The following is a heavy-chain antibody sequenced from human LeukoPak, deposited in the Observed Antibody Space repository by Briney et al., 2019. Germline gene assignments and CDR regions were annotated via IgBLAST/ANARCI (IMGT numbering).Heavy chain of an antibody. Sequence: ASVKVSCKVSGYTLTELSMHWVRLAPGKGLEWMGGFDPEDGETIYAQKFQGRVTMTEDTSTDTAYMELSSLRSEDTAVYYCARGVQYYYYYYYMDAWGKGTTVTISS. CDR1: GYTLTELS. D-gene: IGHD3-10*01. CDR2: FDPEDGET. V-gene: IGHV1-24*01. J-gene: IGHJ6*03. CDR3: ARGVQYYYYYYYMDA.